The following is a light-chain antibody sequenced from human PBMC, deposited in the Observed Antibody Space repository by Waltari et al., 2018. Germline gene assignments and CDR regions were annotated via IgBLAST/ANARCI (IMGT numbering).Light chain of an antibody. Sequence: DIQMTQPPPTLSASVGDRVTITCPASQTIRSRLAWYQQNPGKAPKFLIYEASSVESGVPSRFSGSGAGTEFTLTSSSLQPDDFAAYFCQQYDAYALTFSGETTVEL. J-gene: IGKJ4*02. V-gene: IGKV1-5*03. CDR1: QTIRSR. CDR2: EAS. CDR3: QQYDAYALT.